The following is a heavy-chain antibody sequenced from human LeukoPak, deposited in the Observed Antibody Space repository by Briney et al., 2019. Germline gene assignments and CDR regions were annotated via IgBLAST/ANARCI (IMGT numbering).Heavy chain of an antibody. J-gene: IGHJ4*02. CDR3: ARVPRPSYETSGYYLDF. D-gene: IGHD3-22*01. CDR2: ISTYHGNT. Sequence: GASVKVSCKASGYTFTSYDINWVRQATGQGLEWMGWISTYHGNTNYAQKFQGRVTLTTETPTSIASLELRSLRSDDTAVYYCARVPRPSYETSGYYLDFWGQGTLVTVSS. V-gene: IGHV1-18*01. CDR1: GYTFTSYD.